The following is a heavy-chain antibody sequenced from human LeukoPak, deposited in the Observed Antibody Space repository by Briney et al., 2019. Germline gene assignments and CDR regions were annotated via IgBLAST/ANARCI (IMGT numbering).Heavy chain of an antibody. Sequence: QPGGSLGLSCAASGFTFSSYEMNWVRQAPGKGLEWVSDISSSGTTIHYADSVKGRFTISRDNAKNSLYLQMSSLRAEDTAVYYCARGLDDGYSYGLDYWGQGTLVTVSS. CDR3: ARGLDDGYSYGLDY. V-gene: IGHV3-48*03. CDR1: GFTFSSYE. J-gene: IGHJ4*02. CDR2: ISSSGTTI. D-gene: IGHD5-18*01.